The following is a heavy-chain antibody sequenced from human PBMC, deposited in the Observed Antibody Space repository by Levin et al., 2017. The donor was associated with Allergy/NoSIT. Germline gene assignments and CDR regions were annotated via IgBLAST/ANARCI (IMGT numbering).Heavy chain of an antibody. CDR1: GFTFSNAW. CDR3: TTDRDVDIVAYEWGDY. V-gene: IGHV3-15*01. Sequence: GGSLRLSCAASGFTFSNAWMSWVRQAPGKGLEWVGRIKSKTDGGTTDYAAPVKGRFTISRDDSKNTLYLQMNSLKTEDTAVYYCTTDRDVDIVAYEWGDYWGQGTLVTVSS. J-gene: IGHJ4*02. D-gene: IGHD5-12*01. CDR2: IKSKTDGGTT.